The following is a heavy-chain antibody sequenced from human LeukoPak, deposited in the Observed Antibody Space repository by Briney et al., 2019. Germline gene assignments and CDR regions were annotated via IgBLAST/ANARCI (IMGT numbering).Heavy chain of an antibody. CDR2: IRSKVYGGTT. CDR3: VRYSGDADY. CDR1: GFTFGDYA. J-gene: IGHJ4*02. V-gene: IGHV3-49*03. Sequence: GGSLRLSCTASGFTFGDYAMSWFRQAPGKELEWVGFIRSKVYGGTTEYAASVKGRFTISRDDSKSIAYLQMNSLKSEDTAVYYCVRYSGDADYWGQGTLVTVSS. D-gene: IGHD5-12*01.